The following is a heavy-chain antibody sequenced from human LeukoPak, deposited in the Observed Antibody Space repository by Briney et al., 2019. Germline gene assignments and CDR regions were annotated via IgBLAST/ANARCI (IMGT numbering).Heavy chain of an antibody. Sequence: ASVKVSCKASGGAFSNYAISWVRQAPGQGLEWIGGIIPIFGSADYAQNFQGRVTITTDESTSTAYMELSSLRSEDTAVYYCARDGIAVRSYYYYYMDVWGKGTTVTVSS. J-gene: IGHJ6*03. CDR3: ARDGIAVRSYYYYYMDV. V-gene: IGHV1-69*05. CDR1: GGAFSNYA. D-gene: IGHD6-19*01. CDR2: IIPIFGSA.